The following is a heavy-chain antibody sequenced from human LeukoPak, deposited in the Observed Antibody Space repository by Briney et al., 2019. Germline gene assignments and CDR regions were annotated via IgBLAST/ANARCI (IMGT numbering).Heavy chain of an antibody. J-gene: IGHJ4*02. CDR3: AKWGDYDVLTGYYVSDY. CDR1: GFIFSNYA. V-gene: IGHV3-23*01. CDR2: ITGSGGST. Sequence: GASLRRSCAASGFIFSNYAMSWVRQAPGKGLEWVSAITGSGGSTYYADSVKGRFTISRDNSKNTLYLQMNSLRAEDTAVYYCAKWGDYDVLTGYYVSDYWGQGTLVTVSS. D-gene: IGHD3-9*01.